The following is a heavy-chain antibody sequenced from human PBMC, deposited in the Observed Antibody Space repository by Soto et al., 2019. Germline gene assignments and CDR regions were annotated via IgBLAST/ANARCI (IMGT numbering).Heavy chain of an antibody. Sequence: GVSLRLSCTASGLTFSDYYMSWIRRAPGKGLEWVSYISSGSGYTDYADSVKGRFTISRDNAKNSLYLQMNSLGADDTGIYFCARAAVVAVAGTSYNWFGPWGKGTAVTDSS. CDR2: ISSGSGYT. V-gene: IGHV3-11*06. CDR1: GLTFSDYY. CDR3: ARAAVVAVAGTSYNWFGP. J-gene: IGHJ5*02. D-gene: IGHD6-19*01.